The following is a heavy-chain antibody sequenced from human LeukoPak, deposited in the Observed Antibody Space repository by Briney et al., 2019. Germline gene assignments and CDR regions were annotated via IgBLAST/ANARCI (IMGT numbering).Heavy chain of an antibody. J-gene: IGHJ4*02. D-gene: IGHD6-19*01. CDR3: AKDRLGAVAEYPDY. CDR2: ISGSGAST. V-gene: IGHV3-23*01. CDR1: GFTFNYYA. Sequence: GGSLRLSCAASGFTFNYYAMSWVRQAPGKGLEWVSSISGSGASTYYADSVKGRFTISRDNSKNTVYLQMNSLRADDTAKYYCAKDRLGAVAEYPDYWGQGTLVTVSS.